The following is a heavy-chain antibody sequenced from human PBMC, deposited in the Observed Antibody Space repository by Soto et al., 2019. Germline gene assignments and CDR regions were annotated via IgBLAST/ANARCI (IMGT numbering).Heavy chain of an antibody. D-gene: IGHD3-9*01. V-gene: IGHV1-18*01. Sequence: ASVKVSCKASGYTFTSYGISWVRQAPGQGLEWMGWISAYNGNTNYAQKIQGRVAMTTDTSTSTAYMELRSLRSDDTAVYYCARDPPHYDILTGYRRPHFDYWGQGTLVTVSS. CDR1: GYTFTSYG. CDR3: ARDPPHYDILTGYRRPHFDY. CDR2: ISAYNGNT. J-gene: IGHJ4*02.